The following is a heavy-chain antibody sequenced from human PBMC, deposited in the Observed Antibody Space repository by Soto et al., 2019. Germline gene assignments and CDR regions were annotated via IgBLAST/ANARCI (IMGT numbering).Heavy chain of an antibody. J-gene: IGHJ4*02. D-gene: IGHD1-26*01. V-gene: IGHV3-30*18. Sequence: QVQLVESGGGVVQPGRSLRLSCVASGFTFSSYGIHWVRQAPGKGLEWVAVPSYDGSNEYYADSVKGRFTISRDNSKNTLYLQMNSLRGEDTAVYYCAEDRGVGAIGPFDYWGQGTLVTVSS. CDR3: AEDRGVGAIGPFDY. CDR2: PSYDGSNE. CDR1: GFTFSSYG.